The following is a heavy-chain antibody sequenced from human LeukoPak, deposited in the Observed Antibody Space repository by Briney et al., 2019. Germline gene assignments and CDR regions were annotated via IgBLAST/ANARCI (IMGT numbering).Heavy chain of an antibody. CDR1: GFTFDDYA. Sequence: GGSLRLSCAASGFTFDDYAMHWVRQAPGKGLEWVSLISWDGGSTYYADSVKGRFTISRDNSKNSLYLQMNSLRAEDTALYYCAKDSGYSYGFRGDYWGQGTLVTVSS. J-gene: IGHJ4*02. V-gene: IGHV3-43D*03. CDR2: ISWDGGST. D-gene: IGHD5-18*01. CDR3: AKDSGYSYGFRGDY.